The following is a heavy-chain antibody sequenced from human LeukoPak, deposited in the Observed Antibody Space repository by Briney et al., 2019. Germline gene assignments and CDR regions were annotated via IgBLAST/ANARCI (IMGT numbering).Heavy chain of an antibody. CDR3: AREANPYCSSTSCYPH. Sequence: SETLSLTCIVSGDSISSRSHYWGWIRQPPGKGLEWIGSIYYSGSTYYNPSLKSRVTISVDTSKNQFSLKLSSVTDADTAVYYCAREANPYCSSTSCYPHWGQGTLVTVSS. CDR2: IYYSGST. V-gene: IGHV4-39*07. CDR1: GDSISSRSHY. J-gene: IGHJ4*02. D-gene: IGHD2-2*01.